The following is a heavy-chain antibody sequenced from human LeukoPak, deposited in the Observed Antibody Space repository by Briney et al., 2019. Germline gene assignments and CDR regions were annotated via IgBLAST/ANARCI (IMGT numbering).Heavy chain of an antibody. J-gene: IGHJ5*02. V-gene: IGHV1-2*02. CDR2: INPNSGGT. CDR1: GYSFTDYY. D-gene: IGHD2-21*01. Sequence: ASVKVSCKTSGYSFTDYYMHWVRQAPGQGVAWMGWINPNSGGTSSAQKFQGSATMTRDTSINTVYMEVRCLTSDDTAIYYCARADRLHGGPYLIGPWGLGTLVTVSS. CDR3: ARADRLHGGPYLIGP.